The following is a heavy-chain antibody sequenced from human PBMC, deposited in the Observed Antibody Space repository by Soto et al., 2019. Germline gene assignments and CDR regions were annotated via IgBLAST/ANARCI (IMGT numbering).Heavy chain of an antibody. V-gene: IGHV3-23*01. D-gene: IGHD3-9*01. Sequence: GGSLRLSCAASGFAFSGYAMSWVRQAPGKGLEWVSAISGSGGSTYYADSVKGRFTISRDNSKNTLYLQMNSLRAEDTAVYYCAKGTSYYDILTGYYSRFFDYWGQGTLVTVSS. CDR1: GFAFSGYA. J-gene: IGHJ4*02. CDR2: ISGSGGST. CDR3: AKGTSYYDILTGYYSRFFDY.